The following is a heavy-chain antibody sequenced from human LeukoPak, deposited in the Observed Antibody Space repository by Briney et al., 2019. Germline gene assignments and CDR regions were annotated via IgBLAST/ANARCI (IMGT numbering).Heavy chain of an antibody. CDR3: ASNNAPYWQRLVLPPKR. D-gene: IGHD6-13*01. CDR1: GFTFSSYA. V-gene: IGHV3-30-3*01. Sequence: PGGSLRLSCAASGFTFSSYAMHWVRQAPGKGLEWVAVISYDGSNKYYADSVKGRFTISRDNSKNTLCLQMNSLRAEDTAVYYCASNNAPYWQRLVLPPKRWGQGTLVTVSS. CDR2: ISYDGSNK. J-gene: IGHJ4*02.